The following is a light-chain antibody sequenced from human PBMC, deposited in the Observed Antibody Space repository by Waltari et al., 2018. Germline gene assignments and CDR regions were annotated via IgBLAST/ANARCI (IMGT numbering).Light chain of an antibody. V-gene: IGLV2-14*01. Sequence: QPALTQPASVSGSPGQSITISCTGTSSDVGFYNYVSWYQQHPGKAPKLIIYDAFERPSGLSTRFAGSKSGNAASLTISGLLAEDEADYYCNSYTGSSSWVFGGGTKLTVL. J-gene: IGLJ3*02. CDR1: SSDVGFYNY. CDR2: DAF. CDR3: NSYTGSSSWV.